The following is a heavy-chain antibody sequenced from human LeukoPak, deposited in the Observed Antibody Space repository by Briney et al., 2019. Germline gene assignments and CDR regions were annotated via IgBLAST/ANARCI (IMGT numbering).Heavy chain of an antibody. V-gene: IGHV1-69*01. D-gene: IGHD3-3*01. J-gene: IGHJ4*02. CDR1: GGTFSSYA. CDR3: AGTYYDFWSGYWVFDY. Sequence: SVKVSCKASGGTFSSYAISWVRQAPGQGLGWMGGIIPIFGTANYAQKFQGRVTTTADESTSTAYMELSSLRSEDTAVYYCAGTYYDFWSGYWVFDYWGQGTLVTVSS. CDR2: IIPIFGTA.